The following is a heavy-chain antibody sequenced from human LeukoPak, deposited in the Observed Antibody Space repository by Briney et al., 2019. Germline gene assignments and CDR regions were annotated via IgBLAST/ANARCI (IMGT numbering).Heavy chain of an antibody. CDR3: ARSVLMVYAPL. CDR2: IKQDGSEK. Sequence: GGSLRLSCAASGFTFSSYWMSWVRQAPGKGLEWVANIKQDGSEKYYVDSVKGRFTISRDNAKNSLYLRMNSLRAEDTAVYYCARSVLMVYAPLWGQGTLVTVSS. D-gene: IGHD2-8*01. V-gene: IGHV3-7*01. CDR1: GFTFSSYW. J-gene: IGHJ4*02.